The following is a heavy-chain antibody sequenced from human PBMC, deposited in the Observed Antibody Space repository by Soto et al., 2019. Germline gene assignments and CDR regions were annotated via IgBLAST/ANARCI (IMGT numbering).Heavy chain of an antibody. V-gene: IGHV3-21*01. CDR1: GFTFRDFT. Sequence: EVHLVESGGGLVKPGGSLRLSCAASGFTFRDFTMNWVRQAPGKGLEWVSSISSRGTFKYYADSLGGRFTISRDNAKNSLYLQLNSLRGEDTAIYYCARDDLYDSTGYDSWGQGTLVTV. D-gene: IGHD3-22*01. CDR2: ISSRGTFK. J-gene: IGHJ5*02. CDR3: ARDDLYDSTGYDS.